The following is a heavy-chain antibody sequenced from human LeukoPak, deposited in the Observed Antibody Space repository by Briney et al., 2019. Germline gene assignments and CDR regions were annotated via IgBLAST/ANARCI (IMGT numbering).Heavy chain of an antibody. V-gene: IGHV7-4-1*02. CDR3: ARGSLNDILTALGY. CDR2: INTNTGNP. CDR1: GYTFTSYA. J-gene: IGHJ4*02. D-gene: IGHD3-9*01. Sequence: ASVKVSCKASGYTFTSYAMNWVRQAPGQGLEWMGWINTNTGNPTYAQGFTGRFVFSLDTSVSTAYLQISSLKAEDTAVYYCARGSLNDILTALGYWGQGTLVTVSS.